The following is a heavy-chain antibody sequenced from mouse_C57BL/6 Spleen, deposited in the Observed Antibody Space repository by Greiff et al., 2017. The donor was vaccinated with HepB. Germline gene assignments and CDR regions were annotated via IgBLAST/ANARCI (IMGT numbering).Heavy chain of an antibody. CDR1: GYTFTSYW. D-gene: IGHD2-1*01. J-gene: IGHJ2*01. CDR3: ARRGYGNYLYYFDY. V-gene: IGHV1-50*01. CDR2: IDPSDSYT. Sequence: QVQLQQPGAELVKPGASVKLSCKASGYTFTSYWMQWVKQRPGQGLEWIGEIDPSDSYTNYNQKFKGKATLTVDTSSSSAYMQLSSLTSEDSAVYYCARRGYGNYLYYFDYWGQGTTLTVSS.